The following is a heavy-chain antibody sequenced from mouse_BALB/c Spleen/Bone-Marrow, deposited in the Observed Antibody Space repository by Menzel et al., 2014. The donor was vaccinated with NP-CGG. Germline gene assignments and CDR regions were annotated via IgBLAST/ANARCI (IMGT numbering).Heavy chain of an antibody. V-gene: IGHV14-3*02. CDR1: GFNIKDTY. CDR2: IDPANGNT. Sequence: EVHLVESGAELVKPGASVKLSCTASGFNIKDTYMHWVKQRPEQGLEWIGRIDPANGNTKYDPKFQGKATITADTSSNTAYLQLSSMTSEDNAVYYCARYNYGSSQFAYWGQGTLVTVSA. J-gene: IGHJ3*01. D-gene: IGHD1-1*01. CDR3: ARYNYGSSQFAY.